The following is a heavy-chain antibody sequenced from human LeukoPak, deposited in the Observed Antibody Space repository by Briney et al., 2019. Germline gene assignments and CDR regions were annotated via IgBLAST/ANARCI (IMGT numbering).Heavy chain of an antibody. Sequence: GGSLRLSCAASGFTFSNYGMHWVRQTPGKGLEWVAFIRYDGSNKYYADSVKGRFTISRDNSKNTLYLQMNSLRAEDTAVYYCAKNIAAADSSGYYYYYMDVWGKGTTVPVSS. J-gene: IGHJ6*03. D-gene: IGHD6-13*01. CDR1: GFTFSNYG. V-gene: IGHV3-30*02. CDR2: IRYDGSNK. CDR3: AKNIAAADSSGYYYYYMDV.